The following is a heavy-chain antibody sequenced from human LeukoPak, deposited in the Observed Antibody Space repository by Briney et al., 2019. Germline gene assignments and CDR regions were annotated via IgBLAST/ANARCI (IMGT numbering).Heavy chain of an antibody. CDR3: ARETEWLSQTPGIDY. CDR1: GFTFSSYW. V-gene: IGHV3-74*01. J-gene: IGHJ4*02. Sequence: PGGSLRLSCAASGFTFSSYWMHWVRHAPGKGLVWVSRINSDGSSTSYADSVKGRFTISRDNAKNTLYLQMNSLRAEDTAVYYCARETEWLSQTPGIDYWGQGTLVTVSS. D-gene: IGHD3-3*01. CDR2: INSDGSST.